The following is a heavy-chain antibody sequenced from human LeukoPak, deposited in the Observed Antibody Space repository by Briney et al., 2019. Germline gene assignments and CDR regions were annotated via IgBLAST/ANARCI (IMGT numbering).Heavy chain of an antibody. V-gene: IGHV3-30*04. CDR2: ISYDGSNK. Sequence: GGSLRLSCAASGFTFSSYAMHWVRQAPGKGLEWVAVISYDGSNKYYADSVKGRFTISRDNSKNMLYLQMNSLRAEDTAVYYCAKAGPRVTMIVVPFDYWGQGTLVTVSS. CDR1: GFTFSSYA. D-gene: IGHD3-22*01. CDR3: AKAGPRVTMIVVPFDY. J-gene: IGHJ4*02.